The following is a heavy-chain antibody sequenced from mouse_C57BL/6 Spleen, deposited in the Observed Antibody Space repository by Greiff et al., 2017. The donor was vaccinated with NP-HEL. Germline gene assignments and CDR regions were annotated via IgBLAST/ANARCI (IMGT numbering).Heavy chain of an antibody. J-gene: IGHJ1*03. Sequence: VKLMESGPGLVQPSQSLSITCTVSGFSLTSYGVHWVRQSPGKGLEWLGVIWRGGSTDYNAAFMSRLSITKDNSKSQVFFKMNSLQADDTAIYYCAKNGEMGYFDVWGTGTTVTVSS. CDR3: AKNGEMGYFDV. V-gene: IGHV2-5*01. CDR1: GFSLTSYG. D-gene: IGHD2-13*01. CDR2: IWRGGST.